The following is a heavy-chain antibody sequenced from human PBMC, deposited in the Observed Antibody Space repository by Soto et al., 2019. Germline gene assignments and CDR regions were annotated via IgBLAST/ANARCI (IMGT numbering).Heavy chain of an antibody. CDR3: ARRRTGEYMDV. Sequence: QVQLVQSGAEVKKPGSSVKVSCKASGGTFSSYTISWVRQAPGQGLEWMGRIIPILGIANYAQKFQGRVTITADKSTSTAYMELSSLXSEDTAVYYCARRRTGEYMDVWGKGTTVTVSS. CDR1: GGTFSSYT. D-gene: IGHD7-27*01. V-gene: IGHV1-69*02. J-gene: IGHJ6*03. CDR2: IIPILGIA.